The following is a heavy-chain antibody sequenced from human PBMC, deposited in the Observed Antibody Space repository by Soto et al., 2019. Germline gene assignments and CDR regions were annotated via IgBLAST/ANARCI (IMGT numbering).Heavy chain of an antibody. D-gene: IGHD3-16*01. CDR1: GFTVSSYA. Sequence: EVQLLESGGGLVQPGGSLRRSCAASGFTVSSYAMSWVRQAPGKVLEWVSVISGSGSTYSADSVKGRFTISRDSSKNTVDPQMNSLRAEDTAVYYCAKALRFTFTTGYYMDVWGRGTTVTVSS. CDR3: AKALRFTFTTGYYMDV. CDR2: ISGSGST. V-gene: IGHV3-23*01. J-gene: IGHJ6*03.